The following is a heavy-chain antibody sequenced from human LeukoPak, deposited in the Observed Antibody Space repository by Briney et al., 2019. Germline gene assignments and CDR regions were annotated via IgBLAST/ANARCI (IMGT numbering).Heavy chain of an antibody. J-gene: IGHJ3*02. V-gene: IGHV4-59*01. CDR1: GGSISSYY. CDR2: IYYSGST. CDR3: AREKYCSSTSCFDAFDI. Sequence: PSETLSLTCTVSGGSISSYYWSWVRQPPGKGLEWIGYIYYSGSTNYNPSLKSRLTISIDTSKDQISLKLSSVTAADTAVYYCAREKYCSSTSCFDAFDIWGQGTMVTVSS. D-gene: IGHD2-2*01.